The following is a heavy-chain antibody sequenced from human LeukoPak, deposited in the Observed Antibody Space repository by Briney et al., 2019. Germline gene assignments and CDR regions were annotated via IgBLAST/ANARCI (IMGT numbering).Heavy chain of an antibody. J-gene: IGHJ4*02. CDR3: ARDPSTLVNRPYYFDD. CDR2: INDRGIT. V-gene: IGHV4-34*01. CDR1: VGSFSGYH. Sequence: SDTLSLTCAVSVGSFSGYHWNWLRQAPGKGLEWIGEINDRGITNYNPSLKSRLTILIDTSKKQFSLKLRSVTAADTAVYFCARDPSTLVNRPYYFDDWGQGTLVTVSS. D-gene: IGHD4-23*01.